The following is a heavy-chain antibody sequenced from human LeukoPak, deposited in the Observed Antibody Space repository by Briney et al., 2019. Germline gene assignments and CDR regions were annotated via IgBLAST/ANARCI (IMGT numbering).Heavy chain of an antibody. CDR1: GFTFSSYS. D-gene: IGHD6-13*01. Sequence: GGSLRLSCAASGFTFSSYSMNWVRHAPGKGLEWVSSISSSSSYIYYADSVKGRFTISRDNAKNSLYLQMNSLRAEDTAVYYCARGFYSSSWYNVLDAFDIWGQGTMVTVSS. V-gene: IGHV3-21*01. CDR3: ARGFYSSSWYNVLDAFDI. CDR2: ISSSSSYI. J-gene: IGHJ3*02.